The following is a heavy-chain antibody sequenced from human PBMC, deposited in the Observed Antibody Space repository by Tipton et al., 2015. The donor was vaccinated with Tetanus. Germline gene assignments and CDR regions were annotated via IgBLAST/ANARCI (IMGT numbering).Heavy chain of an antibody. Sequence: TLSLTCAVSGGSVTGYDWSWIRLPAGKGLEWIGRLYRDGTTINNPSLKSRVTMSLDTSKKQFSLKLTSVTAADTAVYYCAGVTAQRTELYFEHWGQGTQVTVSS. V-gene: IGHV4-4*07. D-gene: IGHD2-8*02. CDR2: LYRDGTT. J-gene: IGHJ1*01. CDR3: AGVTAQRTELYFEH. CDR1: GGSVTGYD.